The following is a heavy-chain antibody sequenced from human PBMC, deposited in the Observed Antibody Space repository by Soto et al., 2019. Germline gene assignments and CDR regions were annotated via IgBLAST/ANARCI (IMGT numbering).Heavy chain of an antibody. CDR1: GYTFTGYY. V-gene: IGHV1-2*04. CDR3: ARGAEGSAYYYDSSGYHYDH. J-gene: IGHJ4*02. D-gene: IGHD3-22*01. CDR2: INPNSGGT. Sequence: ASVKVSCKASGYTFTGYYMHWVRQAPGQGLEWMGWINPNSGGTNYAQKFQGWVTMTRDTSISTAYMELSRLRSDDTAVYYCARGAEGSAYYYDSSGYHYDHWGQGTLVTVSS.